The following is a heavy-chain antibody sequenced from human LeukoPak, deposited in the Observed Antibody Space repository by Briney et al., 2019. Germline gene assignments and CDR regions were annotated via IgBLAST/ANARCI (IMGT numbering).Heavy chain of an antibody. CDR1: GFTFSSYA. CDR2: ISGSGGST. D-gene: IGHD3-9*01. J-gene: IGHJ4*02. Sequence: EGSLRLSCAASGFTFSSYAMSWVRQAPGKGLEWVSAISGSGGSTYYADSVKGRFTISRDNSKNTLYLQMNSLRAEDTAVYYCATPLHYDILTYFDYWGQGTLVTVSS. CDR3: ATPLHYDILTYFDY. V-gene: IGHV3-23*01.